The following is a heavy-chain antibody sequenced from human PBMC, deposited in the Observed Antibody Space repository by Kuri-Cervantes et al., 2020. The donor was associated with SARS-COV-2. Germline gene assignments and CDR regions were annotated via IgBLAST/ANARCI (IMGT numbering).Heavy chain of an antibody. D-gene: IGHD1-1*01. J-gene: IGHJ4*02. CDR1: GFTFSSYG. CDR3: VRDGDHWNFDY. V-gene: IGHV3-30*03. CDR2: ISYDGSNK. Sequence: LSLTCAAPGFTFSSYGMHWVRQAPGKGLEWVAVISYDGSNKYYADSVKGRFTLSRDNAKNMLFLQMNSLRAEDTAVYYCVRDGDHWNFDYWGQGTLVTVSS.